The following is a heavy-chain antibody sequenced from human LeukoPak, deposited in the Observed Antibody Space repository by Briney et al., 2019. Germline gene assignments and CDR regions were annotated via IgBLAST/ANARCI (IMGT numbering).Heavy chain of an antibody. V-gene: IGHV4-31*03. J-gene: IGHJ3*02. CDR2: IYYSGST. CDR1: GGSISSGGYY. CDR3: ARARDSSGLHDAFDI. D-gene: IGHD3-22*01. Sequence: PSQTLSLTCTVSGGSISSGGYYWSGIRQHPGKGLEWIGYIYYSGSTYYNPSLKSRVTISVDTSKNQFSLKLSSVTAADTAVYYCARARDSSGLHDAFDIWGQGTMVTISS.